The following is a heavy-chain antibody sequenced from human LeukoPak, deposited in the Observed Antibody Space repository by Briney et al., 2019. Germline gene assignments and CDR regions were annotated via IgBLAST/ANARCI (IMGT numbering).Heavy chain of an antibody. J-gene: IGHJ6*02. Sequence: PGRSLRLSCAASGFTFSGYGMHWVRQAPGKGLEWVAVIWYDGSNKYYADSMKGRFTISRDNSKNTLYLQMNSLRAEDTAVYYCARDPGYSSSWYIIYYYGMDVWGQGTTVTVSS. D-gene: IGHD6-13*01. CDR1: GFTFSGYG. V-gene: IGHV3-33*01. CDR3: ARDPGYSSSWYIIYYYGMDV. CDR2: IWYDGSNK.